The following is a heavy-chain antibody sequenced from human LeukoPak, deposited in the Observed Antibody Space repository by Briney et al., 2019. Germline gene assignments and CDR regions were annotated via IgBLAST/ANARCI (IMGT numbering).Heavy chain of an antibody. D-gene: IGHD2/OR15-2a*01. Sequence: SETLSLTCTVSGGSMSNYYWNWIRQPPGKGLEWIGDIYYSGTTNYNPSLKSRVTMSVDTSKNQFSLKLNSATAADTAVYYCARRLSTRSYYLDDWGQGTLVTVSS. V-gene: IGHV4-59*04. J-gene: IGHJ4*02. CDR1: GGSMSNYY. CDR2: IYYSGTT. CDR3: ARRLSTRSYYLDD.